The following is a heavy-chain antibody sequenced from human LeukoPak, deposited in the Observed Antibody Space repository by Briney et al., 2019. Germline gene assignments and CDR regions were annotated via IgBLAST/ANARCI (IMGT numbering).Heavy chain of an antibody. CDR1: GGSISSGDYY. Sequence: PSQTLSLTCTVSGGSISSGDYYWSWIRQPPGKGLEWIGYIYYSGSTYYNPSLKSRVTISVDTSKNQFSLKLSSVTAADTAVYYCARANYYDSSGYSYWGQGTLVTVPS. D-gene: IGHD3-22*01. J-gene: IGHJ4*02. CDR3: ARANYYDSSGYSY. V-gene: IGHV4-30-4*08. CDR2: IYYSGST.